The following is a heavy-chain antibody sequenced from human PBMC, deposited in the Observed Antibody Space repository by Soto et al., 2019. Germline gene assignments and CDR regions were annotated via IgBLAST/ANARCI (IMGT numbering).Heavy chain of an antibody. Sequence: GGSLRLSCAASGFTFSDYYMSWIRQAPGKGLEWVSYISSSGSTIYYADSVKGRFTISRDNAKNSLYLQMNSLRAEDTAVYYCARDEGEVAAAANYYYYYMDVWGKGTTVTVSS. CDR3: ARDEGEVAAAANYYYYYMDV. J-gene: IGHJ6*03. V-gene: IGHV3-11*01. D-gene: IGHD6-13*01. CDR1: GFTFSDYY. CDR2: ISSSGSTI.